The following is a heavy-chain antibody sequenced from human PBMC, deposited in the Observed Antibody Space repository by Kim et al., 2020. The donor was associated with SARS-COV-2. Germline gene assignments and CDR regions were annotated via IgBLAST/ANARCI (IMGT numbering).Heavy chain of an antibody. V-gene: IGHV3-30*01. Sequence: DSVKGRVTISRDNSKNTLYLQMNSLRAEETAVYYCARDYGGRGPKYYFDYWGQGTLVTVSS. J-gene: IGHJ4*02. CDR3: ARDYGGRGPKYYFDY. D-gene: IGHD4-17*01.